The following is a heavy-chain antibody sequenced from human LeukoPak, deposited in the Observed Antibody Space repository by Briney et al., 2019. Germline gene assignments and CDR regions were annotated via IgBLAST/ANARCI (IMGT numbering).Heavy chain of an antibody. Sequence: ASVKVSCKASGYTFTGCYMHWVRQAPGQGLEWMGWINPNSGGTNYALKFQGRVTMTRDTSISTAYMELSRLRSDDTAVYYCASRLWHDDNDYWGQGTLVTVSS. D-gene: IGHD2/OR15-2a*01. V-gene: IGHV1-2*02. CDR3: ASRLWHDDNDY. CDR2: INPNSGGT. CDR1: GYTFTGCY. J-gene: IGHJ4*02.